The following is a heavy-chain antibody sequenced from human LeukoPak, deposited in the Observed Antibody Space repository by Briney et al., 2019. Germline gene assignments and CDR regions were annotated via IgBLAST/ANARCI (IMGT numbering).Heavy chain of an antibody. CDR2: IYSGGST. V-gene: IGHV4-59*01. J-gene: IGHJ4*02. D-gene: IGHD5-24*01. Sequence: SETLSLTCTVSGGSISSYYWSWIRQPLGKGLEWIGYIYSGGSTNYNPSLKSRVTISVDTSKNQFSLKLSSVTAADTAVYYCASSLIRDGYNVDYWGQGTLVTVSS. CDR1: GGSISSYY. CDR3: ASSLIRDGYNVDY.